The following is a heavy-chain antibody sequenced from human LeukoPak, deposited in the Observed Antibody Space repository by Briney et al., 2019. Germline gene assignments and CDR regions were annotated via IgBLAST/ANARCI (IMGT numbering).Heavy chain of an antibody. D-gene: IGHD3-16*02. CDR1: GGSFSGYY. V-gene: IGHV4-34*01. CDR2: INHSGST. J-gene: IGHJ6*03. Sequence: SETLSLTCAVYGGSFSGYYWSWIRQPPGKGLEWIGEINHSGSTNYNPSLKSRVTISVDTSKNQFSLKLSSVTAADTAVYYCARGAGYDYVWGSYRTEKGYYYMDVWGKGTTVTVSS. CDR3: ARGAGYDYVWGSYRTEKGYYYMDV.